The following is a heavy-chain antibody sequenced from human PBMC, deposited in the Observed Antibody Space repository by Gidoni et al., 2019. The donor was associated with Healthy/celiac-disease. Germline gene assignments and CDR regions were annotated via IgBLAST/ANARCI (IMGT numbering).Heavy chain of an antibody. CDR3: ARDVRGGITGS. CDR2: ISYDGSNK. D-gene: IGHD1-20*01. V-gene: IGHV3-30*01. Sequence: QVQLVESGGGVVPPGRSLRLSCSASGFTFSSYAMHWVGQAPGKGLEWVAVISYDGSNKYYADSVKGRFTISRDNSKNTLYLQMNSLRAEDTAVYYCARDVRGGITGSWGQGTLVTVSS. CDR1: GFTFSSYA. J-gene: IGHJ4*02.